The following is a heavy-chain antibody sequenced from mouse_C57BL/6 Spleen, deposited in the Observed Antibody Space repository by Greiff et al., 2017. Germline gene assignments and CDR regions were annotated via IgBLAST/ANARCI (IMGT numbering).Heavy chain of an antibody. Sequence: EVQRVESGGGLVKPGGSLKLSCAASGFTFSSYAMSWVRQTPEKRLEWVATISDGGSYTYYPDNVKGRFTISRDNAKNNLYLQMSHLKSEDTAMYYCARGDYGSSFYWYFDVWGTGTTVTVSS. V-gene: IGHV5-4*01. J-gene: IGHJ1*03. CDR3: ARGDYGSSFYWYFDV. CDR2: ISDGGSYT. D-gene: IGHD1-1*01. CDR1: GFTFSSYA.